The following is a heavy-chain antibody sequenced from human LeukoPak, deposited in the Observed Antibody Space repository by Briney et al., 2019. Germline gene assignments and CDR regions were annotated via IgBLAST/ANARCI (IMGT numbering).Heavy chain of an antibody. Sequence: GGSLRLSCAASGITYSSYAMTWVRQAPGKGLEWVSSISFSGGATYFADSVKGRFTISRDNSKNTLFLQMDSLRAEDTAVYYCAKRKGPYVRYDWFDPWGQGTLVTVSS. J-gene: IGHJ5*02. CDR1: GITYSSYA. CDR2: ISFSGGAT. D-gene: IGHD1-14*01. CDR3: AKRKGPYVRYDWFDP. V-gene: IGHV3-23*01.